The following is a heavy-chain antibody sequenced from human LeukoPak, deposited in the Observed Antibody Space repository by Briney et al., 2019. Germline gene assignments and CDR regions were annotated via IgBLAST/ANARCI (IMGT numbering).Heavy chain of an antibody. CDR2: IYYSGST. Sequence: SETLSLTCTVSGGSISSSSYYWGWIRQPPGKGLEWIGSIYYSGSTYYNPSLKSRVTISVDTSKNQFSLKLSSVTAADTAVYYCARDRYYYDSSGPFDYWGQGTLVTVSS. V-gene: IGHV4-39*07. CDR3: ARDRYYYDSSGPFDY. J-gene: IGHJ4*02. D-gene: IGHD3-22*01. CDR1: GGSISSSSYY.